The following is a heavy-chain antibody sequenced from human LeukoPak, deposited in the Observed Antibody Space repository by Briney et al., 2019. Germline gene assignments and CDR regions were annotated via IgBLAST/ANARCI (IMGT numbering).Heavy chain of an antibody. CDR3: ARAPATSCRGAFCYPFDL. CDR2: TRSSDDGT. Sequence: GGSLRLSCAASGFPLSSYAMSWVRQVPGKGLEWVSATRSSDDGTYHADSVRGRFTIYRDNFRNTLYLQMNRLRVEDAALYYCARAPATSCRGAFCYPFDLWGQGVLVTVSS. D-gene: IGHD2-21*01. J-gene: IGHJ4*02. CDR1: GFPLSSYA. V-gene: IGHV3-23*01.